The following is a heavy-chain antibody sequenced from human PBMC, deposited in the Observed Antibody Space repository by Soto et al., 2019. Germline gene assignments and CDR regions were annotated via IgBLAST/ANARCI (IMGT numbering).Heavy chain of an antibody. D-gene: IGHD3-22*01. V-gene: IGHV4-31*11. Sequence: SETLSLTCAVSGGSISSGGYYWSWIRQHPGKGLEWIGYIYYSGNTYYNPSLKSRVTISEDTSKNQFSLKLSSVTAADTAVYYCARATYYYDSSGYSDRVLDYWGQGTLVTVSS. J-gene: IGHJ4*02. CDR2: IYYSGNT. CDR3: ARATYYYDSSGYSDRVLDY. CDR1: GGSISSGGYY.